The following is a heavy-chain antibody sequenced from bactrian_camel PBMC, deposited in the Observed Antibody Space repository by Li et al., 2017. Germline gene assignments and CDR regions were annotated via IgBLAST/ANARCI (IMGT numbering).Heavy chain of an antibody. CDR3: ATHGERPGSWYSRFALHY. D-gene: IGHD6*01. CDR1: GITFSRHD. CDR2: IGTGGRTI. Sequence: VQLVASGGGLVQPGESLRLSCVASGITFSRHDMSWVRQAPGKEVEWVAAIGTGGRTIVYADSVKGQFTISRDNAENTAYLQMSSLKSEDTALYYCATHGERPGSWYSRFALHYWGQGTQVTVS. J-gene: IGHJ4*01. V-gene: IGHV3S40*01.